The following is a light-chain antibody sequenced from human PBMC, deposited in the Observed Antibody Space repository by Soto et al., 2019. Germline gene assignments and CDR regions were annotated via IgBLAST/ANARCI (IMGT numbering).Light chain of an antibody. CDR3: QRSFSILWT. CDR2: AAS. Sequence: DIQVTQSPSSLSASVGDRVTITCRASQNINSYLNWYQQKPGKAPKVLIYAASSLQSGVPSRFSGSGSGTDFTLSSSSLHPESFGTYYCQRSFSILWTFDQGTKVDIK. V-gene: IGKV1-39*01. J-gene: IGKJ1*01. CDR1: QNINSY.